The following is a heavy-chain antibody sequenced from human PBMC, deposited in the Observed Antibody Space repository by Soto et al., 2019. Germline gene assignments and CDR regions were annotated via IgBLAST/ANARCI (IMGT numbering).Heavy chain of an antibody. D-gene: IGHD2-2*02. J-gene: IGHJ1*01. CDR2: ISWNSGSI. CDR3: AKDEAQYRGWFQH. Sequence: GGSLILSCAASGFTFEDYSMHWVRQAPGKGLEWVSGISWNSGSIGYADSVKGRFIISRDNAKNSLYLQMNSLRAEDTALYYCAKDEAQYRGWFQHWGQGTLVTVS. CDR1: GFTFEDYS. V-gene: IGHV3-9*01.